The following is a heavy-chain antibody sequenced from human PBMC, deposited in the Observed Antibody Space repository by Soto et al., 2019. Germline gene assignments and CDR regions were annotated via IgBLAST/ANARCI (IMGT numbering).Heavy chain of an antibody. Sequence: PGGSLTLSCAASRLTISSYYMNWVRQAPGKGLEWVAVIQDGGSISYADSVSDRFTISRDNAKNTVFLEMNSLRPADTALYFCARGEGSGSNSLGHWGQGTLVTVSS. J-gene: IGHJ4*02. CDR2: IQDGGSI. D-gene: IGHD3-10*01. CDR3: ARGEGSGSNSLGH. V-gene: IGHV3-66*01. CDR1: RLTISSYY.